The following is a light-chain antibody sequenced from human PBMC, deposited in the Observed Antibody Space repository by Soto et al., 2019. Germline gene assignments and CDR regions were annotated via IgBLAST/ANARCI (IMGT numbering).Light chain of an antibody. CDR3: QQYYSAPLT. CDR1: RNILYSSNNKNY. Sequence: DIVMTQSPDSLAVSLGERATINCKSSRNILYSSNNKNYLAWYQQKPGQPPKLLIYWASTREPGVPDRFSGSGSGTDFTLTISSLQAEDVAVYYCQQYYSAPLTFGGGTKVEIK. V-gene: IGKV4-1*01. J-gene: IGKJ4*01. CDR2: WAS.